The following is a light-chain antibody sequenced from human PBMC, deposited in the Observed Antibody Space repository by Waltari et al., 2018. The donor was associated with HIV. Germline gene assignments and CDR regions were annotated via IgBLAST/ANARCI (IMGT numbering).Light chain of an antibody. Sequence: EIVMTQSPSTLSVSPGERATLSCRASQNVRSNLAWYQQRPGQAPRLLIYGASTSATGIPARFSGSGSGTEFTLTISSLQSEDFAVYYCQQYNNWPRTFGQGTKVEIK. CDR1: QNVRSN. V-gene: IGKV3-15*01. CDR3: QQYNNWPRT. CDR2: GAS. J-gene: IGKJ1*01.